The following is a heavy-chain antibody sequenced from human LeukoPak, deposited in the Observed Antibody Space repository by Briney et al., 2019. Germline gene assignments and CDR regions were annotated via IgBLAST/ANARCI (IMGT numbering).Heavy chain of an antibody. D-gene: IGHD3-22*01. CDR2: ISAYNGKT. CDR3: ARVRGVRHYYDSSGYEHPDY. V-gene: IGHV1-18*01. CDR1: GYTFTIYG. Sequence: ASVTVSCKASGYTFTIYGISWVGQAHGQGIERLGWISAYNGKTNYAQKLQGRVTMTTDTSTSTAYMELRSLRSDDTAVYYCARVRGVRHYYDSSGYEHPDYWGQGTLVTVSS. J-gene: IGHJ4*02.